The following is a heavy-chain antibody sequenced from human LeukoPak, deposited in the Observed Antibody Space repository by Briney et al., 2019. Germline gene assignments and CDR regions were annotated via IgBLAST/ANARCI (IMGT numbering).Heavy chain of an antibody. CDR2: ISGSGVST. Sequence: GGSLRLSCAASGFTFSSYAMSWVRQAPGKGLEWVSGISGSGVSTYYADSVKGRFTISRDNSKNTLYVQMNSLRAEDTAVYYCAKRTSGGSSGYSFDYWGQGTPVTVSS. D-gene: IGHD3-16*01. V-gene: IGHV3-23*01. J-gene: IGHJ4*02. CDR1: GFTFSSYA. CDR3: AKRTSGGSSGYSFDY.